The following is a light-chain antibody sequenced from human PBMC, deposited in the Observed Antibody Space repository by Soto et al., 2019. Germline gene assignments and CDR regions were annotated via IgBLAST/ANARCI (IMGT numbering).Light chain of an antibody. CDR1: QSFRGL. CDR2: DAY. J-gene: IGKJ5*01. V-gene: IGKV3-11*01. CDR3: QQRHMWPIT. Sequence: EVVLTQSPVTLSLSPGERDTLSCRASQSFRGLLAWYQQKPGQAPRLLIYDAYNRATGIPPRFSGSGSGTDFTLTIISLEPEDSAVYYCQQRHMWPITFGQGTRLEIK.